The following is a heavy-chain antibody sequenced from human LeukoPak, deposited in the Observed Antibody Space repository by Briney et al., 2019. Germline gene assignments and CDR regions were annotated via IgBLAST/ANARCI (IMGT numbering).Heavy chain of an antibody. CDR1: GGTFSSYA. J-gene: IGHJ4*02. CDR3: ARDRSYPNYYDSSGYYISFFDY. D-gene: IGHD3-22*01. CDR2: IIPIFGTA. Sequence: ASVKVSCKASGGTFSSYAISWVRQAPGRGLEWMGGIIPIFGTANYAQKFQGRVTITADESTSTAYMELSSLRSEDTAVYYCARDRSYPNYYDSSGYYISFFDYWGQGTLVTVSS. V-gene: IGHV1-69*01.